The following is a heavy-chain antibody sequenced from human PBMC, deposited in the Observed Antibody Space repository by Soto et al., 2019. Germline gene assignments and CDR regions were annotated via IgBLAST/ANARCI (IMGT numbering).Heavy chain of an antibody. CDR1: GATFTTYA. D-gene: IGHD3-10*01. CDR3: AREVQVHTPAFVY. Sequence: QGQLGQSGAEIKKPGRSVKFSCQSSGATFTTYALNWGRQAPGQGPEWMGDISPMFGAANYAPKFQGRVTITADESTGTSYMQLSSLTSEDTALYFCAREVQVHTPAFVYWGQGTLVTVSS. CDR2: ISPMFGAA. J-gene: IGHJ4*02. V-gene: IGHV1-69*19.